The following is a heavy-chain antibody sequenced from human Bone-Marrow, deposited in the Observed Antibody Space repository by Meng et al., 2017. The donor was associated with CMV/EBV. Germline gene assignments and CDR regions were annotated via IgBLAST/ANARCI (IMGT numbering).Heavy chain of an antibody. CDR3: ARGQVQCSTINCHDYRFSGMDV. Sequence: ASVKVSCKASGYTFTSYGISWVRQAPGQGLEWMGWISAYNGNTNYAQKLQGKVTMTRDTSTSIAYMELSSLRSGDTAVYYCARGQVQCSTINCHDYRFSGMDVWGQGTTVTVSS. V-gene: IGHV1-18*01. J-gene: IGHJ6*02. D-gene: IGHD2/OR15-2a*01. CDR1: GYTFTSYG. CDR2: ISAYNGNT.